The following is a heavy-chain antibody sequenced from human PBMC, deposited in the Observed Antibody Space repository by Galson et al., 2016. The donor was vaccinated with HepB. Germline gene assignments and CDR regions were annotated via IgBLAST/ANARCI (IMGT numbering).Heavy chain of an antibody. CDR3: AHRRVVQGVIRWFDP. CDR2: IYWDDDK. J-gene: IGHJ5*02. D-gene: IGHD3-10*01. CDR1: GFSLRTSGVG. Sequence: PALVKPTQTLTLTCTFSGFSLRTSGVGVGWIRQPPGKALERLALIYWDDDKRYSPSLKSRLTITKDTSKNQVVLTMTNMDPVDTATYYCAHRRVVQGVIRWFDPWGQGTLVTVSS. V-gene: IGHV2-5*02.